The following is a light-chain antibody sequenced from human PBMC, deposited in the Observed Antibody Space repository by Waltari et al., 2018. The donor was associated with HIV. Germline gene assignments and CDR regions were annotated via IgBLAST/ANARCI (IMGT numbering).Light chain of an antibody. V-gene: IGKV2-28*01. CDR2: LAS. CDR1: QSLLHSYGHNY. J-gene: IGKJ2*01. Sequence: DIVLTQSPLSLSVTSGEPASISCRSSQSLLHSYGHNYLVWYQQKPGQSPKLLIYLASNRDSGVPERFSGSGSDTDFTLKISRVEAEDVGVYYCMQPRQTPYTFGQGTQLEIK. CDR3: MQPRQTPYT.